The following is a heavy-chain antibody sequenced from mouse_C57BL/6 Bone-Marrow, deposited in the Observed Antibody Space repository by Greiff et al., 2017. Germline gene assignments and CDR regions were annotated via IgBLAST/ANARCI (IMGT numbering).Heavy chain of an antibody. CDR1: GYTFTDYY. V-gene: IGHV1-19*01. J-gene: IGHJ2*01. D-gene: IGHD1-1*01. CDR2: INPYNGGT. Sequence: VQLQQSGPVLVKPGASVKMSCKASGYTFTDYYMNWVKQSHGKSLEWIGVINPYNGGTSYNQKFKGKATLTVDTSSSTAYMELNSLTSEDSAVYYCARSDYGSSYVDYFDYWGQGTTLTVSS. CDR3: ARSDYGSSYVDYFDY.